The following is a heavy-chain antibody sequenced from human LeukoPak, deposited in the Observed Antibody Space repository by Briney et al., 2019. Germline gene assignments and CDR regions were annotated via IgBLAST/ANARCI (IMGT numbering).Heavy chain of an antibody. CDR1: GGSISSYY. Sequence: SETLSLTCTVSGGSISSYYWSWIRQPPGKGLEWIGYIYTSGSTNYNPSLKGRVTISVDTSKNQFSLKLSSVTAADTAVYYCARSNLYTYYYYMDVWGKGTTVTVSS. CDR3: ARSNLYTYYYYMDV. V-gene: IGHV4-4*09. J-gene: IGHJ6*03. CDR2: IYTSGST. D-gene: IGHD1-1*01.